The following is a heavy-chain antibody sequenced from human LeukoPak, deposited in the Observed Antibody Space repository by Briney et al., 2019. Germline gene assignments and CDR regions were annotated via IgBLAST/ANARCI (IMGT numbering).Heavy chain of an antibody. J-gene: IGHJ4*02. CDR3: AKGGLYGSGSYAFDY. CDR2: IYYSGST. D-gene: IGHD3-10*01. CDR1: GGSISSGDYY. V-gene: IGHV4-30-4*01. Sequence: SETLSLTCTVSGGSISSGDYYWSWIRQPPGKGLEWIGYIYYSGSTYYNPSLKSRVTISVDTSKNQFSLKLSSVTAADTAVYYCAKGGLYGSGSYAFDYWGQGTLVTVSS.